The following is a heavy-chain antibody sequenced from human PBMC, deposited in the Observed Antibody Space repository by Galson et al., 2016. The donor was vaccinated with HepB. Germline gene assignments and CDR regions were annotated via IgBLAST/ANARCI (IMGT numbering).Heavy chain of an antibody. J-gene: IGHJ4*02. CDR1: GFTFGTYT. CDR2: ITGDRANA. D-gene: IGHD4-23*01. CDR3: AKDHGGYSGFDY. V-gene: IGHV3-43*01. Sequence: SLRLSCVASGFTFGTYTMHWIRQAPGEGLQWVSLITGDRANAYYADSVKGRFTISRDNRKNSLYLQMNSLRTEDTALYYCAKDHGGYSGFDYWGQGTLVTVSS.